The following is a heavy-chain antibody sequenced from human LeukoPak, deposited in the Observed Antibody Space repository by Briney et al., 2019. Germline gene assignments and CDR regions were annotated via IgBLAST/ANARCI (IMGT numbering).Heavy chain of an antibody. CDR3: ARAYSSSWYWNWFDP. D-gene: IGHD6-13*01. J-gene: IGHJ5*02. Sequence: SETLSLTCAVYGGSFSGYYWSWIRQPPGKGLEWIGEINHSGSTNYNPSLKCRVTISVDTSKNQFSLKVSSVSAADTAVYYCARAYSSSWYWNWFDPWGQGTLVTVSS. CDR1: GGSFSGYY. V-gene: IGHV4-34*01. CDR2: INHSGST.